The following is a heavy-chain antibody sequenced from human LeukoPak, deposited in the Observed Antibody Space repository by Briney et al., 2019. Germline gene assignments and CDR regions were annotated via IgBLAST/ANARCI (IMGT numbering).Heavy chain of an antibody. CDR3: ARDTFPLIAAAGFDAFDI. D-gene: IGHD6-13*01. CDR2: IYYSGST. Sequence: PSETLSLTCTVSGGSISSSSYYWGWIRQPPGKGLEWIGSIYYSGSTYYNPSLKSRVTISVDTSKNQFSLKLSSVTAADTAVYYCARDTFPLIAAAGFDAFDIWGQGTMVTVSS. J-gene: IGHJ3*02. CDR1: GGSISSSSYY. V-gene: IGHV4-39*07.